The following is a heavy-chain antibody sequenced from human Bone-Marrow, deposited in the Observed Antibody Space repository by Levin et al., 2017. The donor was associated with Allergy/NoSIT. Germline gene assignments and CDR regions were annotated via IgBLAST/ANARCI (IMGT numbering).Heavy chain of an antibody. CDR2: IRGGGETI. Sequence: QAGGSLRLSCTASGFSFSSYAMSWVRQAPGKGPEWVSAIRGGGETIYYVDSVKARFTVSRDNSKNTHYLQMDSLRAEDTAVYYCAKFGGPWDGYFDGWGQGTLVTVSS. CDR3: AKFGGPWDGYFDG. CDR1: GFSFSSYA. J-gene: IGHJ4*02. V-gene: IGHV3-23*01. D-gene: IGHD3-16*01.